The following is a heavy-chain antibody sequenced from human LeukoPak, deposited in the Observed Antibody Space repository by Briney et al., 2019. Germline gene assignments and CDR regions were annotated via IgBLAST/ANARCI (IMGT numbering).Heavy chain of an antibody. D-gene: IGHD2-15*01. CDR3: VRVSCSGGTCLSPD. J-gene: IGHJ1*01. Sequence: SETLSLTCTVSGGSISSYYWSWIRQPPRKGLEWIGYIYYTGSTNYNPSLKSRVTISVDTSKNQFSLKLSSVTAADTAVYYCVRVSCSGGTCLSPDWGQATLVTVSS. V-gene: IGHV4-59*01. CDR2: IYYTGST. CDR1: GGSISSYY.